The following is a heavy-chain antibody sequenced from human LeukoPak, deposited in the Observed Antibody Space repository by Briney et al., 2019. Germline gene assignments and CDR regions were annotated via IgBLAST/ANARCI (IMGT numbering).Heavy chain of an antibody. CDR3: ARGGGYASPIGY. V-gene: IGHV4-59*01. D-gene: IGHD5-12*01. Sequence: PSETLSLTCTLSGGSISTYYWSWIRQPPGKGLEWIGYIYHSGSTNYNPSLKSRVTISIDTSKNQFSLKLSSVTAADTAVYYCARGGGYASPIGYWGQGALVTVSS. CDR2: IYHSGST. J-gene: IGHJ4*02. CDR1: GGSISTYY.